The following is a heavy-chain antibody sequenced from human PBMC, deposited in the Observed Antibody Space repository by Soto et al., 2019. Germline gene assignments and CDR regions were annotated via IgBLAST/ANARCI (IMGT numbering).Heavy chain of an antibody. Sequence: GGSLRLSCAASGFTFDDYAMHWVRQAPGKGLEWVSGISWNSGSIGYADSVKGRFTISRDNAKNSLYLQMNSLRAEDTALYYCAKDFEYSGYGDAFDIWGQGTMVTVSS. D-gene: IGHD5-12*01. CDR1: GFTFDDYA. CDR3: AKDFEYSGYGDAFDI. J-gene: IGHJ3*02. V-gene: IGHV3-9*01. CDR2: ISWNSGSI.